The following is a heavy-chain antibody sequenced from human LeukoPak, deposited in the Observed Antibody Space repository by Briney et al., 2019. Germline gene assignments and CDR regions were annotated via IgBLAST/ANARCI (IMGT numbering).Heavy chain of an antibody. Sequence: GGSLRLSCAASGFTVSSNYMSWVRQAPGKGLEWVSVICSGGSTYHADSVKGRFTISRDNSKNTLYLQMNSLRAEDTAVYYCARGLVLRYFDWPYFDYWGQGTLVTVSS. V-gene: IGHV3-66*01. CDR3: ARGLVLRYFDWPYFDY. CDR2: ICSGGST. CDR1: GFTVSSNY. J-gene: IGHJ4*02. D-gene: IGHD3-9*01.